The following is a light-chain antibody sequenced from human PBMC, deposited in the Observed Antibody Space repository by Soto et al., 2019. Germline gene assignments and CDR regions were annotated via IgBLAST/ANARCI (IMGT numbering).Light chain of an antibody. V-gene: IGLV2-14*01. CDR3: SSYTSSSTWV. CDR2: EVS. Sequence: QSVLTQPASVSGSPGQSITISCTGTSSDVGGYNYVSWYQQHPGKAPKRMIYEVSNRHSGVSNRFSGSKSGNTASLTISGLQAEAEADYYCSSYTSSSTWVFGGGTKLTV. CDR1: SSDVGGYNY. J-gene: IGLJ3*02.